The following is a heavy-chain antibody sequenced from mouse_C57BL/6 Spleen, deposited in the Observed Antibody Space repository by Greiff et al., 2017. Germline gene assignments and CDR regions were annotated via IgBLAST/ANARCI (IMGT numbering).Heavy chain of an antibody. CDR2: IDPSDSYT. V-gene: IGHV1-50*01. CDR1: GYTFTSYW. CDR3: ATYSAGSGAYDD. J-gene: IGHJ4*01. D-gene: IGHD3-2*02. Sequence: QVQLQQSGAELVKPGASVKLSCKASGYTFTSYWMQWVKQRPGQGLEWIGEIDPSDSYTNYNQKFKGKATLTVDTSSSTAYMQLSSLTSEDSAAYYCATYSAGSGAYDDWGKGTSVTVAS.